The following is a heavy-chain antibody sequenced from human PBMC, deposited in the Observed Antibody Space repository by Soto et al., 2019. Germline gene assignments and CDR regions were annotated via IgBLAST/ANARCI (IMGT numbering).Heavy chain of an antibody. CDR3: AKAQAPIAARTLVDY. J-gene: IGHJ4*02. D-gene: IGHD6-6*01. CDR1: GFTFGSYA. CDR2: ISGSGGST. Sequence: GGSLRLSCSASGFTFGSYAFHWVRQAPGKGLEYVSAISGSGGSTYYADSVKGRFTISRDNSKNTLYLQMNSLRAEDTAVYYCAKAQAPIAARTLVDYWGQGTLVTVSS. V-gene: IGHV3-64*04.